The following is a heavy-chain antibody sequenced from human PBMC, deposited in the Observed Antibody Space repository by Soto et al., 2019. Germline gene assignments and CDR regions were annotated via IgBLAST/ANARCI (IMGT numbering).Heavy chain of an antibody. D-gene: IGHD5-12*01. CDR3: ARGSSGYGMGHYFDY. V-gene: IGHV4-31*02. CDR1: GGSISSGGYY. Sequence: PSETLSLTCTVSGGSISSGGYYWSWIRQHPGKGLEWIGYIYYSGSTYYNPSLKSRVTISVDTSKNQFSLKLSSVTAADTAVYYCARGSSGYGMGHYFDYWGQGTLVTVSS. CDR2: IYYSGST. J-gene: IGHJ4*02.